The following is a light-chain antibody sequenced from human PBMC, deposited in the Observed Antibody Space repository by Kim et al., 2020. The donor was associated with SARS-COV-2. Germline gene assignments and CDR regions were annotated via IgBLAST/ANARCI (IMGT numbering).Light chain of an antibody. Sequence: QPASISCHSSQSLLHRDGNTYLSWLQQRPGQPPRVLIYKISIRFSGVPDRFSGRGAGTDFTLKISRVEAEDVGVYYCTQASQFPLTFGGGTRLEI. CDR1: QSLLHRDGNTY. V-gene: IGKV2-24*01. CDR2: KIS. J-gene: IGKJ4*01. CDR3: TQASQFPLT.